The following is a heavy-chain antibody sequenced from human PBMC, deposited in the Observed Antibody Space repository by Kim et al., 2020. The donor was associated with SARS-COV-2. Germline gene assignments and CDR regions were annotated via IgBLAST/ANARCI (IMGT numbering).Heavy chain of an antibody. J-gene: IGHJ5*02. CDR1: GYTFTGYY. V-gene: IGHV1-2*02. CDR3: ARGGVPSYLTRYCSGGSCYSEFEHWFDP. D-gene: IGHD2-15*01. Sequence: ASVKVSCKASGYTFTGYYMHWVRQAPGQGLEWMGWINPNSGGTNYAQKFQGRVTMTRDTSISTAYMELSRLRSDDTAVYYCARGGVPSYLTRYCSGGSCYSEFEHWFDPWGQGTLVTVSS. CDR2: INPNSGGT.